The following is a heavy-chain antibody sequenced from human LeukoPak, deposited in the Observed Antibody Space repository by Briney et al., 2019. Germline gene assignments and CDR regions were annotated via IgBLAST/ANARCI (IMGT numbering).Heavy chain of an antibody. V-gene: IGHV3-21*01. CDR1: GFTFSSYS. J-gene: IGHJ4*02. Sequence: PGGSLRLSCAVSGFTFSSYSMNWVRQAPGKGLEWVTSISSSSSYIYYADSVKGRFTISRDNAKNSLYLQMNSLRAEDTAVYYCAPSLLEWLPDNDYWGQGTLVTVSS. CDR3: APSLLEWLPDNDY. CDR2: ISSSSSYI. D-gene: IGHD3-3*01.